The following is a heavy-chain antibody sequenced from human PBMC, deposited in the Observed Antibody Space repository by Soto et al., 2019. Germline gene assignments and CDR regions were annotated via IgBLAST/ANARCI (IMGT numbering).Heavy chain of an antibody. CDR1: GFDFNNAW. CDR3: TTDSYTSTRVVRLDY. V-gene: IGHV3-15*07. CDR2: IRSKVHGETT. D-gene: IGHD3-3*01. Sequence: PGGSLRLSCAASGFDFNNAWINWVRQAPGKGLEWIGRIRSKVHGETTDFAVSVRGRFAITRDDSRNMVYMQMNALNTEDTAMYYCTTDSYTSTRVVRLDYWGLGTRVTVSS. J-gene: IGHJ4*01.